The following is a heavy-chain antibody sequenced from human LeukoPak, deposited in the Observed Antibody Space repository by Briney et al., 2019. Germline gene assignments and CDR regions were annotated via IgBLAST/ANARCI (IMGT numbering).Heavy chain of an antibody. Sequence: GGCLRLFCAASGFTFDDYGTHWVRQAAGKGLGWVSGVGWDSGSIGYAHSVKGRFTISRDNAKNSLYLQKNSLRAEDTALYYCAIGNHYDSSGYPPAYPGEWGQATLVTVSS. V-gene: IGHV3-9*01. CDR1: GFTFDDYG. CDR3: AIGNHYDSSGYPPAYPGE. J-gene: IGHJ4*02. D-gene: IGHD3-22*01. CDR2: VGWDSGSI.